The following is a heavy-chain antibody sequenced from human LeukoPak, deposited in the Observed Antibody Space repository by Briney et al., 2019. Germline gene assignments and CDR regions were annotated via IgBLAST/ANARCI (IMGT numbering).Heavy chain of an antibody. CDR3: ARTVAGGGYWYFDL. V-gene: IGHV1-18*01. CDR1: GYTFTNYG. Sequence: ASVKVSCKASGYTFTNYGLTWVRQAPGQGLEWMGWISVYNDKSNYAQKFQGRVTMTADTSTRTAYLVLRSLRSDDTAVYYCARTVAGGGYWYFDLWGRGTLVTVSS. D-gene: IGHD6-19*01. CDR2: ISVYNDKS. J-gene: IGHJ2*01.